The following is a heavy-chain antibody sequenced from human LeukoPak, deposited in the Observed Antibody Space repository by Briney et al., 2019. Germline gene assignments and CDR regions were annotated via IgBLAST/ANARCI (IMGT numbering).Heavy chain of an antibody. CDR1: GGSISSGGYS. CDR3: DSTNDFGDYMGA. Sequence: SQTLSLTCAVSGGSISSGGYSSSWIRQPPGKGLEWIGYMYHGGSTYYNPSLEGRVTISVDRSKNQFSLKVSSVTAADTAVYYCDSTNDFGDYMGAWGQGTLVTVSS. D-gene: IGHD4-17*01. CDR2: MYHGGST. V-gene: IGHV4-30-2*01. J-gene: IGHJ5*02.